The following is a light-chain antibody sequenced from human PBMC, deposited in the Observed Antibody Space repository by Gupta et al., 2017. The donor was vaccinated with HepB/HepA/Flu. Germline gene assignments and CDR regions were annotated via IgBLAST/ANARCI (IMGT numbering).Light chain of an antibody. V-gene: IGKV2-28*01. CDR3: KQDLQTLWT. Sequence: ESVCTHSPLSLPVTPGEPASTSCRSSQSLLHSNGYNYLDWYLQKPGQSPQLLIYWGSNRASGVPDRFSGSGSGTDFTLKISRVEAEDVGVYYCKQDLQTLWTFGQGTKVEIK. CDR2: WGS. CDR1: QSLLHSNGYNY. J-gene: IGKJ1*01.